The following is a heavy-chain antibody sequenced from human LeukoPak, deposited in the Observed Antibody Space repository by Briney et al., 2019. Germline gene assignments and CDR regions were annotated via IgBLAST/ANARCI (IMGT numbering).Heavy chain of an antibody. Sequence: SETLSLTCTVSGGSIRSYYWNWIRQAPGKGLEWVGFISYSGYTSYSPSLKSRVAISVDSAKSQFSLRLNSMTAADTAIYYCARGRNDNGGMFFDSWAQGNLVTVSS. CDR1: GGSIRSYY. CDR3: ARGRNDNGGMFFDS. CDR2: ISYSGYT. J-gene: IGHJ4*02. V-gene: IGHV4-59*01. D-gene: IGHD4-23*01.